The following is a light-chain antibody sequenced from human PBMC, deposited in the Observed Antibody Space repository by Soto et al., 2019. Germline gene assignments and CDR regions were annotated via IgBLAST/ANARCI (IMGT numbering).Light chain of an antibody. V-gene: IGLV1-47*02. CDR1: SSNIGTNH. Sequence: QSVLTQPPSASGTPGQRVSISCSGASSNIGTNHVYWYQQLPGRAPKLLINSYNQRPSGVPYRFSGSKSGTSASLAISGLRSEDEADYYCAAWDDSLSGVVFGGGTKLTVL. CDR3: AAWDDSLSGVV. J-gene: IGLJ2*01. CDR2: SYN.